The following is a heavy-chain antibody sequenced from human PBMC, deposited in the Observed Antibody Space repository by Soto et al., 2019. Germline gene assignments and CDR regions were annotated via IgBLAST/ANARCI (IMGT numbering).Heavy chain of an antibody. D-gene: IGHD2-2*01. CDR2: ISYDGSNK. Sequence: GGSLRLSCAASGFTFNNYGMHWVRQAPGKGLEWVAVISYDGSNKYYADSVKGRFTISRDNSKNTLYLQMNSLRAEDTAVYYCAKDPSDIVVVPAAMHYWGQGTLVTVSS. CDR3: AKDPSDIVVVPAAMHY. J-gene: IGHJ4*02. V-gene: IGHV3-30*18. CDR1: GFTFNNYG.